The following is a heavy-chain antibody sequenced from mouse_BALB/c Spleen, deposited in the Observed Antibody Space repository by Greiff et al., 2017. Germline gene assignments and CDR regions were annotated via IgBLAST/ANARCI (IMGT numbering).Heavy chain of an antibody. CDR3: ARRGGNCYFDY. V-gene: IGHV5-17*02. D-gene: IGHD2-1*01. CDR2: ISSGSSTI. Sequence: EVQLVESGGGLVQPGGSRKLSCAASGFTFSSFGMHWVRQAPEKGLEWVAYISSGSSTIYYADTVKGRFTISRDNPKNTLFLQMTSLRSEDTAMYYCARRGGNCYFDYWGQGTTLTVSS. J-gene: IGHJ2*01. CDR1: GFTFSSFG.